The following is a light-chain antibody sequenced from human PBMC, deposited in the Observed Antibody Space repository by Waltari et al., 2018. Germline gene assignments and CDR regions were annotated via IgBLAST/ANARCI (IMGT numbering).Light chain of an antibody. Sequence: VILTQSPATLSLSPGERATLPCRASQNFGNYLAWYQQKPGQAPRLLIYGASSRATGMPDRFSCSRSGREFTLTISSLEPEDFAMYYCQKYSTSPPTFGQGTKVEIK. J-gene: IGKJ1*01. V-gene: IGKV3-20*01. CDR1: QNFGNY. CDR2: GAS. CDR3: QKYSTSPPT.